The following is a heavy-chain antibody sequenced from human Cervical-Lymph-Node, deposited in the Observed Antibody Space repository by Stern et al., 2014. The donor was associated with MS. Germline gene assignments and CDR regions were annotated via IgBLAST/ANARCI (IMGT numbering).Heavy chain of an antibody. D-gene: IGHD6-13*01. Sequence: EVQLVESGGGLVQPGRSLRLSCAASGFTFDDYAMHWVRQAPGKGLEWVSGISWNSGSIGYADSVKGRFTISRDNAKNSLYLQMNSLRAEDTALYYCAKDRGAAAGSPPHYFDYWGQGTLVTVSS. CDR3: AKDRGAAAGSPPHYFDY. V-gene: IGHV3-9*01. J-gene: IGHJ4*02. CDR1: GFTFDDYA. CDR2: ISWNSGSI.